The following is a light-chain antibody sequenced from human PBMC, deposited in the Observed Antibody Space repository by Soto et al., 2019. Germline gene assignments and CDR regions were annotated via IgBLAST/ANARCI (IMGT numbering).Light chain of an antibody. CDR1: SSNIGSNT. CDR3: AAWDDSLKGV. V-gene: IGLV1-44*01. CDR2: SNN. J-gene: IGLJ1*01. Sequence: QSVLTQPPSASGTPGQRVTISCSVSSSNIGSNTVNWYQQLPGTAPKLLIYSNNQRPSGVPDRFSGSKSGTSASLAISGLQSEDEADYYCAAWDDSLKGVFGTGTKVTVL.